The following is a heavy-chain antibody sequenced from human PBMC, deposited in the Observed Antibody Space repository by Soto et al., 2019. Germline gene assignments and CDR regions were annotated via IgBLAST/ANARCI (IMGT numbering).Heavy chain of an antibody. CDR2: SINSGRNT. D-gene: IGHD3-10*01. V-gene: IGHV3-23*01. CDR3: ARSHYGSGSYYNPGDI. J-gene: IGHJ3*02. CDR1: GFTFSSYA. Sequence: GGSLRLSCAASGFTFSSYAMSWVRQAPGKGLEWVSASINSGRNTYYADSVKGRFTISRDNSKNTVYLHMNSLRDGDTAIYYCARSHYGSGSYYNPGDIWGQGTMVTVS.